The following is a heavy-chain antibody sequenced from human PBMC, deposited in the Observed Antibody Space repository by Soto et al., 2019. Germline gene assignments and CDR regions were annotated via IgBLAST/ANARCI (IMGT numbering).Heavy chain of an antibody. V-gene: IGHV3-48*01. J-gene: IGHJ6*03. CDR1: GFTFSSYS. D-gene: IGHD3-10*01. CDR2: ISSSSSTI. CDR3: ARDKTLSMVRGVINDYYYYYYMDV. Sequence: GGSLRLSCAASGFTFSSYSMNWVRKAPGKGLEWVSYISSSSSTIYYADSVKGRFTISRDNAKNSLYLQMNSLRAEDTAVYYCARDKTLSMVRGVINDYYYYYYMDVWGKGTTVTVS.